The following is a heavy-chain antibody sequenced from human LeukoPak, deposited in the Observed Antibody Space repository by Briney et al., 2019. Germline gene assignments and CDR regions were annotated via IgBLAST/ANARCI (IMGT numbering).Heavy chain of an antibody. CDR2: INNDGSST. CDR1: GYSFSNYW. Sequence: GGSLILSCAAFGYSFSNYWMHWVRQAPGKGLVWVSHINNDGSSTNYADSVKGRFTVSRDNAKNTLYLQMNNLRAEDTAMYYCARDNGGIDYWGQGALVTVSS. D-gene: IGHD4-23*01. V-gene: IGHV3-74*01. CDR3: ARDNGGIDY. J-gene: IGHJ4*02.